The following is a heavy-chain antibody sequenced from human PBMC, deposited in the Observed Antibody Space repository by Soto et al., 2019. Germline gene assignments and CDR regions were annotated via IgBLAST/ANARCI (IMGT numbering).Heavy chain of an antibody. J-gene: IGHJ4*02. CDR1: GYTFTDYF. Sequence: ASVKVSCKASGYTFTDYFVHWVRLAPGQGLEWMGWVNPDTGVATFPQKFQGRVTVTRDASINTDYMELTHLTSEDTGIYYCARDPIRGGVPYFFDFWGRGTQVNVSS. CDR2: VNPDTGVA. CDR3: ARDPIRGGVPYFFDF. V-gene: IGHV1-2*02. D-gene: IGHD3-16*01.